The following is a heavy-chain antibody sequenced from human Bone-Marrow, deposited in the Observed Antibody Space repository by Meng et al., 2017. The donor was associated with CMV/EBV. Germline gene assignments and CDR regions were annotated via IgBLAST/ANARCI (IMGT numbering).Heavy chain of an antibody. J-gene: IGHJ6*02. CDR2: INPNSGGT. Sequence: ASVKVSCKASGYTFTGYYMHWVRQAPGQGLEWMGWINPNSGGTNYAQKFQGRVTMTRDTSISTAYMELSRLRSDDTAVYYCARDGSWGGYYYGMDVCGQGTTVTVSS. D-gene: IGHD3-10*01. CDR1: GYTFTGYY. CDR3: ARDGSWGGYYYGMDV. V-gene: IGHV1-2*02.